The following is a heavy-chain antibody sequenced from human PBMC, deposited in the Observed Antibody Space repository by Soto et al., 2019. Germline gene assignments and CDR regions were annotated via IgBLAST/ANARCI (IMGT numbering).Heavy chain of an antibody. V-gene: IGHV3-23*01. CDR3: ASETTDSSGYLTFDY. CDR1: GFTFSSYA. D-gene: IGHD3-22*01. CDR2: ISGSGGST. Sequence: HPGGSLRLSCAASGFTFSSYAMSWVRQAPGKGLEWVSAISGSGGSTYYADSVKGRFTISRDNSKNTLYLQMNSLRAEDTAVYYCASETTDSSGYLTFDYWGQGTLVTVS. J-gene: IGHJ4*02.